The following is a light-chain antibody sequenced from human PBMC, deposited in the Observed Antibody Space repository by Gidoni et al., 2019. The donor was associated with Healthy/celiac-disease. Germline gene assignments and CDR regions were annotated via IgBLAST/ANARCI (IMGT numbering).Light chain of an antibody. V-gene: IGKV3-20*01. J-gene: IGKJ2*01. Sequence: EIVLTQSPGPLSLSPGERATLSCRASQSGSSSYLAWYQQKPGQAPRLLIYGASSRATGIPDRFSGSGSGTDFTLTISRLEPEDFAVYYCQQYGSSPGYTFGQGTKLEIK. CDR2: GAS. CDR1: QSGSSSY. CDR3: QQYGSSPGYT.